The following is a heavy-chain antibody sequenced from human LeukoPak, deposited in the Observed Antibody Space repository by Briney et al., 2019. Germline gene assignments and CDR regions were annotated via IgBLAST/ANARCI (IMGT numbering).Heavy chain of an antibody. D-gene: IGHD3-22*01. CDR3: ARGLSYYYDSSGYFVD. CDR1: GYTFTSYG. J-gene: IGHJ4*02. V-gene: IGHV1-18*01. Sequence: ASVKVSCKASGYTFTSYGISWVRQAPGQGLEWMGWISAYNGNTNYAQKLQGRVTMTTDTSTSTAYMELRSLRSDDTAAYYCARGLSYYYDSSGYFVDWGQGSLVTVSS. CDR2: ISAYNGNT.